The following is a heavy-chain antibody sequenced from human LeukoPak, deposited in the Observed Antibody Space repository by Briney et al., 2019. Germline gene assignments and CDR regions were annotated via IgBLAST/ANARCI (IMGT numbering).Heavy chain of an antibody. V-gene: IGHV3-23*01. CDR1: GFTFCNAW. CDR2: ISGSGGST. CDR3: AKASVTTRKNWFDP. D-gene: IGHD4-17*01. J-gene: IGHJ5*02. Sequence: GGSLRLSCAASGFTFCNAWMSWVRQAPGKGLEWVSAISGSGGSTYYADSVKGRFTISRDNSKNTLYLQMNSLRAEDTAVYYCAKASVTTRKNWFDPWGQGTLVTVSS.